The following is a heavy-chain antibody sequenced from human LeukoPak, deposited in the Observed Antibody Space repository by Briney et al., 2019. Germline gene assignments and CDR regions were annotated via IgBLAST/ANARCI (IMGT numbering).Heavy chain of an antibody. V-gene: IGHV3-30-3*01. CDR3: ARDGSRRNNGSGSRYFDY. D-gene: IGHD3-10*01. J-gene: IGHJ4*02. CDR2: ISYDGSNK. CDR1: GFTFSSHA. Sequence: GRSLRLSCAASGFTFSSHAMHWVRQAPGKGLEWVAVISYDGSNKYYADSVKGRFTISRDNSKNTLYLQMNSLRAEDTAVYYCARDGSRRNNGSGSRYFDYWGQGTLVTASS.